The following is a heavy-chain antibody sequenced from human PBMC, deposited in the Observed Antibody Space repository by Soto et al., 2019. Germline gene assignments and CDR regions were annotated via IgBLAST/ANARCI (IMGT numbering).Heavy chain of an antibody. V-gene: IGHV4-34*01. CDR3: ARGAKKFSIVVVPAATYFDY. CDR2: INHSGST. D-gene: IGHD2-2*01. CDR1: GGSFSGYY. J-gene: IGHJ4*02. Sequence: SETLSLPCAVYGGSFSGYYWSWIRQPPGKGLEWIGEINHSGSTNYNPSLKSRVTISVDTSKNQFSLKLSSVTAADTAVYYCARGAKKFSIVVVPAATYFDYWGQGTLGTVSS.